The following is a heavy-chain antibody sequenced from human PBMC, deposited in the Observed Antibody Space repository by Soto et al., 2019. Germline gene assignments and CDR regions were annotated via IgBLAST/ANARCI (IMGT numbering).Heavy chain of an antibody. V-gene: IGHV3-53*01. Sequence: HPGGSLRLSCAASGFTVSSNYMSWVRQAPGKGLEWVPVIYSGGNTYYADSVKGRFTISRDNSKKTLYLQMNSLRAEDTAVYYCASGTDHYYYYGMDVWGQGTTVTVSS. CDR2: IYSGGNT. J-gene: IGHJ6*02. D-gene: IGHD1-26*01. CDR3: ASGTDHYYYYGMDV. CDR1: GFTVSSNY.